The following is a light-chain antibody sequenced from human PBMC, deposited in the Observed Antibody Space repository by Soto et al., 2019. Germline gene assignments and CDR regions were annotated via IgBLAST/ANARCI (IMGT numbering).Light chain of an antibody. Sequence: QPVLTQPPSASASLGASVKLTCILSSGHSNYAVAWHQQQPEKGPRYLMRLHSDGRHSKGGGIPDRFSGSSAGAERYLTISSLQSEDEADYYCQTWGTGIRVFGTGTKLTVL. CDR2: LHSDGRH. CDR3: QTWGTGIRV. CDR1: SGHSNYA. V-gene: IGLV4-69*01. J-gene: IGLJ1*01.